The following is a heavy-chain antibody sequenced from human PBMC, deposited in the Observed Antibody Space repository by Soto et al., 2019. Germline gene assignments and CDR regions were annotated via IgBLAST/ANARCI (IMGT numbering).Heavy chain of an antibody. CDR2: IIPIFGTA. Sequence: QVQLVQSGAEVRKPGSSVKVSCKASGDTFTTYAINWVRQAPGQGLEWMGRIIPIFGTANYAQKFQGRVTITADESTSAAYMELSSLTSDDTAVYYCARDHSGSSYSYGMDVWGQGTTVAVSS. CDR1: GDTFTTYA. D-gene: IGHD1-26*01. CDR3: ARDHSGSSYSYGMDV. V-gene: IGHV1-69*18. J-gene: IGHJ6*02.